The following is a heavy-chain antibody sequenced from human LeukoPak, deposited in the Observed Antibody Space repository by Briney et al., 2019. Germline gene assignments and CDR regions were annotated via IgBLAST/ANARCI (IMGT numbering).Heavy chain of an antibody. V-gene: IGHV3-30*18. CDR3: AKAQGWGHDYVWGSYRQQGEELDY. CDR1: GFTFSDYY. Sequence: PGGSLRLSCAASGFTFSDYYMSWIRQAPGKGLEWVAVISYDGSNKYLADSVKGRFTISRDNSKNTLYLQMNSLRAEDTAVYYCAKAQGWGHDYVWGSYRQQGEELDYWGQGTLVTVSS. CDR2: ISYDGSNK. J-gene: IGHJ4*02. D-gene: IGHD3-16*02.